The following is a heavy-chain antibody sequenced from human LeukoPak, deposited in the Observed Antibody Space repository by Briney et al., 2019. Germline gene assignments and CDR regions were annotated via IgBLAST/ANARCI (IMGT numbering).Heavy chain of an antibody. Sequence: SETLSLTCTVSGGSISSYYWSWLRQPPGKGLEWIGYIYYSGSTNYNPSLKSRVTISVDTSKNQFSLKLSSVTAADTAVYYCVSSVDSYGYDYWGQGTLVTVSS. CDR2: IYYSGST. CDR1: GGSISSYY. J-gene: IGHJ4*02. V-gene: IGHV4-59*01. D-gene: IGHD5-18*01. CDR3: VSSVDSYGYDY.